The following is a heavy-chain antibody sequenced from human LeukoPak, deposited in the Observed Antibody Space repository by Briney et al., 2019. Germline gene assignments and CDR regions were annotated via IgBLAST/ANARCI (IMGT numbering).Heavy chain of an antibody. D-gene: IGHD5-18*01. V-gene: IGHV3-21*01. CDR1: GFTFSSYS. CDR2: ISSSSSYI. Sequence: GGSLRLSCAASGFTFSSYSMNWVRQAPGKGLEWVSSISSSSSYIYYADSVKGRFTISRDNSKNTLYLQMNSLRAEDTAVYYCARDLDTAMVLGYWGQGTLVTVSS. J-gene: IGHJ4*02. CDR3: ARDLDTAMVLGY.